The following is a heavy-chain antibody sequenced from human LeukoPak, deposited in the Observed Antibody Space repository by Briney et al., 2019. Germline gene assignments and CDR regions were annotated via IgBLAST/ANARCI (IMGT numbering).Heavy chain of an antibody. V-gene: IGHV4-59*08. D-gene: IGHD3-10*01. CDR2: ISNSGTS. J-gene: IGHJ5*02. CDR3: ARHLGLARGSNWLDP. CDR1: VGSIGTHY. Sequence: PSETLSLTCTVSVGSIGTHYCSWIRQPPGKGLEWICYISNSGTSNYNPSLKSRLDMSVDTSKNQFSLKLSSVTAADTAVYYCARHLGLARGSNWLDPWGQGTLVIVSS.